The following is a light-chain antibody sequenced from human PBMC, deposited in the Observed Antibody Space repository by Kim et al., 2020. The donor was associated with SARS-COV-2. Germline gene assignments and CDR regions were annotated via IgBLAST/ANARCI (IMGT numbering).Light chain of an antibody. CDR1: TGTVPSGPY. J-gene: IGLJ3*02. V-gene: IGLV7-46*01. CDR2: ETN. Sequence: GGTAPLPRGPTTGTVPSGPYPYWSQQKPGQAPTTLIDETNNKRSWTPARFSGSLLGGKAALTLSGAQPEDEAEYYCLLSYTGARVFGGGTQLTV. CDR3: LLSYTGARV.